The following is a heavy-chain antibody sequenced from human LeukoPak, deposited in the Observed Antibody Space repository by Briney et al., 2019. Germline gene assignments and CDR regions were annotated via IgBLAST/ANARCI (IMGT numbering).Heavy chain of an antibody. J-gene: IGHJ6*02. CDR3: AKEVGREWLVYYYYGMDV. CDR2: ISGSGGST. CDR1: GFTFSSYW. Sequence: PGGSLRLSCAASGFTFSSYWMSWVRQAPGKGLEWVSAISGSGGSTYYADSVKGRFTISRDNSKNTLYLQMNSLRAEDTAVYYCAKEVGREWLVYYYYGMDVWGQGTTVTVSS. D-gene: IGHD6-19*01. V-gene: IGHV3-23*01.